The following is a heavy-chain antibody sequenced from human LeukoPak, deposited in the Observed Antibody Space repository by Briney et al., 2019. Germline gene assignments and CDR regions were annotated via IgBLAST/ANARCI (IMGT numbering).Heavy chain of an antibody. J-gene: IGHJ3*02. CDR2: IYTSGST. Sequence: SETLSLTCTVSGGSISSYYWSWIRQPAGKGLEWIRRIYTSGSTNYNPSLKSRVTMSVDTSKNQFSLKLSSVTAADTAVYYCARSRYNWNDVDAFDIWGQGTTVTVSS. CDR3: ARSRYNWNDVDAFDI. CDR1: GGSISSYY. V-gene: IGHV4-4*07. D-gene: IGHD1-20*01.